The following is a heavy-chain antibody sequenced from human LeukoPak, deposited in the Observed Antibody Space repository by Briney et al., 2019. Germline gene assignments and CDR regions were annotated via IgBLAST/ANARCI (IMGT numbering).Heavy chain of an antibody. CDR2: IYSGGST. CDR1: GFTVSSNY. CDR3: ATQNYDSPIVLDY. J-gene: IGHJ4*02. D-gene: IGHD3-22*01. Sequence: PGGSLRLSCAASGFTVSSNYMSWVRQAPGKGLEWVSVIYSGGSTYYADSAKGRFTISRDNSKNTLSLRMNSLRAEDTAVYYCATQNYDSPIVLDYWGQGTLVTVSS. V-gene: IGHV3-66*01.